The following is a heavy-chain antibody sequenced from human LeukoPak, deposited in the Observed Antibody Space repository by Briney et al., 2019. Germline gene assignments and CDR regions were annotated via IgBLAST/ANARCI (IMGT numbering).Heavy chain of an antibody. CDR1: GFIFSNYA. D-gene: IGHD6-13*01. Sequence: GGSLRLSCAASGFIFSNYAMSWVRQAPGKGLEWVSAISGNGGSTYYADSVKGRFTISRDNSKNTLYLQMNSLRAEDTAVYYCARGTGSSWYGHNWFDPWGQGTLVTVSS. V-gene: IGHV3-23*01. CDR3: ARGTGSSWYGHNWFDP. J-gene: IGHJ5*02. CDR2: ISGNGGST.